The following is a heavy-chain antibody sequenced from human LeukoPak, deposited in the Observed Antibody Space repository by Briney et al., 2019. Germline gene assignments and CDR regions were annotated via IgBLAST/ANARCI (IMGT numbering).Heavy chain of an antibody. V-gene: IGHV1-2*02. CDR3: ARDWLAGDWYFDL. Sequence: ASVKVSCKASGYTFTGYYMHWVRQAPGQGLEWMGWINPNSGGTNYAQKFQGRVTMTRDTSISTAYMELSRLRSDDTAVYYCARDWLAGDWYFDLWGRGTLVTVSS. J-gene: IGHJ2*01. CDR1: GYTFTGYY. CDR2: INPNSGGT. D-gene: IGHD7-27*01.